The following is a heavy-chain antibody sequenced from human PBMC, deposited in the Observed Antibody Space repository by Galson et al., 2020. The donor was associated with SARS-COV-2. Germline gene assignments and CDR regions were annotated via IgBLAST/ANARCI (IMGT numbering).Heavy chain of an antibody. J-gene: IGHJ6*02. V-gene: IGHV1-58*01. CDR3: AAELQWLGYFYYGLDV. D-gene: IGHD6-19*01. CDR1: GFIFGRSA. CDR2: IIVGSGDT. Sequence: SVKVSCKASGFIFGRSAVHWVRQTRGQGLQYLGWIIVGSGDTNYAQDFQARVTITRDMSTGTAHMQLNSLKSEDTAMYYCAAELQWLGYFYYGLDVWGQGTTVTVS.